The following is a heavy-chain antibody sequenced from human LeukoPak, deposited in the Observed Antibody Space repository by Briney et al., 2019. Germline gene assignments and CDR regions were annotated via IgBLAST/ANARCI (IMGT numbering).Heavy chain of an antibody. CDR2: ISSSNNFR. J-gene: IGHJ4*02. D-gene: IGHD3-22*01. CDR1: GFTFSEYY. V-gene: IGHV3-11*05. Sequence: PGGSLRLSCAASGFTFSEYYMSWIRQAPGKGLEWVSYISSSNNFRNYADSVKGRFTISRDNAKNSLYLQMNSLRAEDTALYYCARVMYYYDSSGYYPGEMGYWGQGTLVTVSS. CDR3: ARVMYYYDSSGYYPGEMGY.